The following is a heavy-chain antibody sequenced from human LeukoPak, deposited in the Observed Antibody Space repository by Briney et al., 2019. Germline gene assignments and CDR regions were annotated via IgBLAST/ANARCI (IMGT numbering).Heavy chain of an antibody. J-gene: IGHJ4*02. V-gene: IGHV1-3*01. Sequence: ALVKVSCKASGHTFTSYAMHWVRQAPGQRLEWMGWINAGNGNTKYSQKFQGRVTITRDTSASTAYMELSSLRSEDTAVYYCARVPVTTGPYYFDYWGQGTLVTVSS. D-gene: IGHD4-17*01. CDR1: GHTFTSYA. CDR2: INAGNGNT. CDR3: ARVPVTTGPYYFDY.